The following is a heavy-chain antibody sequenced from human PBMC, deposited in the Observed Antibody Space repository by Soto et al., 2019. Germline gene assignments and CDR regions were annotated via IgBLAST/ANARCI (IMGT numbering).Heavy chain of an antibody. CDR1: GGSISSGDYY. V-gene: IGHV4-30-4*01. D-gene: IGHD3-22*01. Sequence: PSETLSLTCTVSGGSISSGDYYWSWIRQPPGKGLEWIGYIYYSGSTYYNPSLKSRVTISVDTSKNQFSLKLSSVTAADTAVYYCAGMYYYDSSGYYTSFDYWGQGTLVTVSS. CDR2: IYYSGST. J-gene: IGHJ4*02. CDR3: AGMYYYDSSGYYTSFDY.